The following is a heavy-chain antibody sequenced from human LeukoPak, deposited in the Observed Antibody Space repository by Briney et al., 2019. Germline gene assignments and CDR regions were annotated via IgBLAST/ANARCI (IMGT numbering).Heavy chain of an antibody. J-gene: IGHJ6*03. V-gene: IGHV1-46*01. CDR2: INPSGGST. Sequence: ASVKVSCKASGYTFTSYYMHWVRQAPGQGLEWMGIINPSGGSTSYAQKFQGRVTITRNTSISTAYMELSSLRSEDTAVYYCARLRRYCSGGSCYPKRNYYYCYYMDVWGKGTTVTVSS. CDR3: ARLRRYCSGGSCYPKRNYYYCYYMDV. CDR1: GYTFTSYY. D-gene: IGHD2-15*01.